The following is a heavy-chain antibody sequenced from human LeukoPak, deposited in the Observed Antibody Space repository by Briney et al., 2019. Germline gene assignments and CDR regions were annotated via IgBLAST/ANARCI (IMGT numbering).Heavy chain of an antibody. CDR2: IYYSGST. CDR3: ARGYGDYYFDY. J-gene: IGHJ4*02. CDR1: GGSLSSYY. V-gene: IGHV4-59*08. Sequence: PGTLSLTCTVSGGSLSSYYWSWIRQPPGKGLEWIGYIYYSGSTNYNPSLMRRAAIPVDPSKTQFSLNPSAVSAADTAIYYCARGYGDYYFDYWGQGTLVTVSS. D-gene: IGHD2-21*02.